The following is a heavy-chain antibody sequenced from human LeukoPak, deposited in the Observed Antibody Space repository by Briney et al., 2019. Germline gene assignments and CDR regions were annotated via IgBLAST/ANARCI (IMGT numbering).Heavy chain of an antibody. CDR3: ARQDSGFFGSQRGFDY. CDR2: INAGNGNT. CDR1: GYTFTSYA. V-gene: IGHV1-3*01. Sequence: GASVKVSCKASGYTFTSYAMHWVRQAPGQRLEWMGWINAGNGNTKYSQKFQGRVTITRGTSASTAYMELSSLRSEDTAVYYCARQDSGFFGSQRGFDYWGQGTLVTVSS. D-gene: IGHD5-12*01. J-gene: IGHJ4*02.